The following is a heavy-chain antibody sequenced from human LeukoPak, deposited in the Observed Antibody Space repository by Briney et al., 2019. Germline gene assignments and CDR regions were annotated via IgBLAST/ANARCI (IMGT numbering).Heavy chain of an antibody. CDR2: ISSKSDYT. Sequence: PGGSLRLSCAASGFTFNIYAMSWVRQAPGKGLEWVSSISSKSDYTFCTDSVKGRFTVSRDSSRKTLYLQMNSLRAEDTAIYYCAKDRPNYYETNGHYYRRDGDSWGQGTLVTVSS. D-gene: IGHD3-22*01. V-gene: IGHV3-23*01. CDR3: AKDRPNYYETNGHYYRRDGDS. J-gene: IGHJ5*01. CDR1: GFTFNIYA.